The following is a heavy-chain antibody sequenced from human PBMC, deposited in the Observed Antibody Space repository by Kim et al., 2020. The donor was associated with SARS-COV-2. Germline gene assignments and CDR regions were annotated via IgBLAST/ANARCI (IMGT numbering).Heavy chain of an antibody. CDR3: ARDPMITFGGVIAIGYYYYGMYV. Sequence: GGSLRLSCAASGFTFSSYAMHWVRQAPGKGLEWVAVISYDGSNKYYADSVKGRFTISRDNSKNTLYLQMNSLRAEDTAVYYCARDPMITFGGVIAIGYYYYGMYVWGQGTTVTVSS. V-gene: IGHV3-30-3*01. CDR1: GFTFSSYA. CDR2: ISYDGSNK. J-gene: IGHJ6*02. D-gene: IGHD3-16*02.